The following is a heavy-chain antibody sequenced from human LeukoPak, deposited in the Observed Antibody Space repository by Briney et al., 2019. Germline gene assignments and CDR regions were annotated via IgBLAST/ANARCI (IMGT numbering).Heavy chain of an antibody. J-gene: IGHJ4*02. CDR2: IYNSGST. CDR3: ARSYDSSGYTYDY. V-gene: IGHV4-38-2*02. CDR1: GYSISSGYY. D-gene: IGHD3-22*01. Sequence: PSETLSLTCTVSGYSISSGYYWGWIRQPPGKGLEWIGSIYNSGSTYYNPSLKSRVTISVDTSKNQFSLKLSSVTAADTAVYYCARSYDSSGYTYDYWGQGTLVTVSS.